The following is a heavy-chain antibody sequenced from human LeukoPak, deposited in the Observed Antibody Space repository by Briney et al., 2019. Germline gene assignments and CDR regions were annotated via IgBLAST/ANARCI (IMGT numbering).Heavy chain of an antibody. CDR3: ARGGPFDHCSSTSCYDY. J-gene: IGHJ4*02. CDR1: GYAFTSYG. CDR2: ISAYNGNT. V-gene: IGHV1-18*01. Sequence: ASVKVSCKASGYAFTSYGISWVRQAPGQGLEWMGWISAYNGNTNYAQKLQGRVTMTTDTSTSTAYMELRSLRSDDTAVYYYARGGPFDHCSSTSCYDYWGQGTLVTVSS. D-gene: IGHD2-2*01.